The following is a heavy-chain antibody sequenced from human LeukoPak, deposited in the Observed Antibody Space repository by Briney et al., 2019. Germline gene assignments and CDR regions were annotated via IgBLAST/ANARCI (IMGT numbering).Heavy chain of an antibody. D-gene: IGHD2-15*01. CDR2: ISSSSSYI. J-gene: IGHJ1*01. CDR1: VFTFRSFC. CDR3: ASFSCSGGSCYSRGAFFQN. V-gene: IGHV3-21*01. Sequence: GGSLRLFCASSVFTFRSFCMHWVRQGPGKGLECVSSISSSSSYIYYADSVKGRFAISRDNAKNSLYLQMNSLRDEDTAMYYCASFSCSGGSCYSRGAFFQNWGQGTLVIVSS.